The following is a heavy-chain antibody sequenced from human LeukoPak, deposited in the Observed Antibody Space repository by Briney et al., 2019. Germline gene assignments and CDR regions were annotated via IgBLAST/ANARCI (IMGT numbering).Heavy chain of an antibody. CDR2: IGTAGNT. V-gene: IGHV3-13*01. Sequence: GGSLRLSCAASGFTFSNYDMHWVRQAPGKGLEWVSVIGTAGNTYYLGSVKGRLTISRENAKNSLYLQMNSLRAGETAIYYCARSKSYSSGWTDFDYWGQGTLVTVSS. CDR3: ARSKSYSSGWTDFDY. J-gene: IGHJ4*02. D-gene: IGHD6-19*01. CDR1: GFTFSNYD.